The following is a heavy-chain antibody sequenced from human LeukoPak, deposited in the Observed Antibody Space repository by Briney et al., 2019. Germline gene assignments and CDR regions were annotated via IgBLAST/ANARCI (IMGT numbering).Heavy chain of an antibody. D-gene: IGHD6-19*01. CDR1: GYTFTSYA. V-gene: IGHV1-3*01. CDR3: AREGYSSGWYHIRDY. CDR2: INAGNGNT. Sequence: GASVKVSCKASGYTFTSYAVHWVRQAPGQRLEWMGWINAGNGNTKYSQKFQGRVTITRDTSASTAYMELSSLRSEDTAVYYCAREGYSSGWYHIRDYWGQGTLVTVSS. J-gene: IGHJ4*02.